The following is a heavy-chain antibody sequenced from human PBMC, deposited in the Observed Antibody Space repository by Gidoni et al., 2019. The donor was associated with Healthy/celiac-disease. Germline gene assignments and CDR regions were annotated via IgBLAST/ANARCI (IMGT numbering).Heavy chain of an antibody. J-gene: IGHJ4*02. CDR3: ARVPDYGDETPREENDY. CDR2: IYYSGST. D-gene: IGHD4-17*01. Sequence: QVQLQESGPGLVKPSQPLSLPCTVSGGSISSGDYYWSWIRQPPGKGLEWIGYIYYSGSTYYNPSLKSRVTISVDTSKNQFSLKLSSVTAADTAVYYCARVPDYGDETPREENDYWGQGTLVTVSS. V-gene: IGHV4-30-4*01. CDR1: GGSISSGDYY.